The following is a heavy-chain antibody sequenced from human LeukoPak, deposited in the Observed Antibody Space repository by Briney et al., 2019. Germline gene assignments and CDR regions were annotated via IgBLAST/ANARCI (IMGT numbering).Heavy chain of an antibody. CDR2: FDPEDGET. D-gene: IGHD3-22*01. CDR1: GYTLPELS. CDR3: ATVRYYDSSGYSRYYYHYMDV. V-gene: IGHV1-24*01. J-gene: IGHJ6*03. Sequence: ASVKVSCKVSGYTLPELSMHWVRQAPGKGLEWMGGFDPEDGETIYAQKFQGRVTMTEDTSTDTAYMELSSLRSEDTAVYYCATVRYYDSSGYSRYYYHYMDVWGKGTTVTVSS.